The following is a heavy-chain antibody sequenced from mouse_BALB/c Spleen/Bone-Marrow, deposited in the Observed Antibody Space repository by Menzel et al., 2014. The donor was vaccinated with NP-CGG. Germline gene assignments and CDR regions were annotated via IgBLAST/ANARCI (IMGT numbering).Heavy chain of an antibody. CDR2: IRNKAKGYTT. CDR1: GFTFTDYY. Sequence: EVHLVESGGGLVQPGGSLRLSCATSGFTFTDYYMSWVRQPPGKALEWLGFIRNKAKGYTTEYSASVKGRFTISGDNSQSILYLQMNTLRAEDSATYYCARYGYDYFDYWGQGTTLTVSS. D-gene: IGHD2-2*01. CDR3: ARYGYDYFDY. J-gene: IGHJ2*01. V-gene: IGHV7-3*02.